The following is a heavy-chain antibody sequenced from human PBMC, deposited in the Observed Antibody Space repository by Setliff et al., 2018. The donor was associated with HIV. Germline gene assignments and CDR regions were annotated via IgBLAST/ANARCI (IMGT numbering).Heavy chain of an antibody. CDR3: VKDSLRWDSRGTFDY. J-gene: IGHJ4*02. Sequence: GGSLSLSCAASGFTFSTYSMVWVRQAPGKGLEYVSGISGSGANTYYAGSVRDRFTVSRDNSKNTLFLQMSNLRTEDTALYHCVKDSLRWDSRGTFDYWGPGILVTVSS. CDR2: ISGSGANT. V-gene: IGHV3-64D*09. CDR1: GFTFSTYS. D-gene: IGHD1-26*01.